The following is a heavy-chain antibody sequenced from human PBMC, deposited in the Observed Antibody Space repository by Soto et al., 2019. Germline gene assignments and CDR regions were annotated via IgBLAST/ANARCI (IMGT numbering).Heavy chain of an antibody. D-gene: IGHD2-15*01. CDR3: TRDGKRYCSGGSCYREKTANWYFDL. CDR2: IRSKAYGGTT. J-gene: IGHJ2*01. V-gene: IGHV3-49*03. CDR1: GFTFGDYA. Sequence: GGSLRLSCTASGFTFGDYAMSWFRQAPGKGLEWVGFIRSKAYGGTTEYAASVKGRFTISRDDSESIAYLQMNSLKTEDTAVYYCTRDGKRYCSGGSCYREKTANWYFDLWGGGTLVTVSS.